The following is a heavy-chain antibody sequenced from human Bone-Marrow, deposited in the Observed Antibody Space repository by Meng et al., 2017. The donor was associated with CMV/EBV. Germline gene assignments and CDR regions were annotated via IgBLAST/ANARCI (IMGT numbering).Heavy chain of an antibody. CDR1: GFTIYSYA. Sequence: GESLRLSCEVSGFTIYSYAMHWVRQAPGRGLEWLAVISYDGTNTHSADSVKGRFTFSSDNSKSTLYMQMNSLRPDDTAVYYCARAQSIGAALDYWGQGTLVTVAS. J-gene: IGHJ4*02. V-gene: IGHV3-30*04. CDR3: ARAQSIGAALDY. D-gene: IGHD6-6*01. CDR2: ISYDGTNT.